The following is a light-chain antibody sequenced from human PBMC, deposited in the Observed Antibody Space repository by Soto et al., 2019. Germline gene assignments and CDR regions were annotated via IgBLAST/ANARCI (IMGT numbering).Light chain of an antibody. CDR1: SSDVGGYNY. CDR3: SSYTSSSTLEGV. CDR2: EVS. J-gene: IGLJ1*01. V-gene: IGLV2-14*01. Sequence: QPALTQPASVSGSPGQSITIYCTGTSSDVGGYNYVSWYQQHPGKAPKLMIYEVSNRPSGVSNRFSGSKSGNTASLTISGLQAEDEADYYCSSYTSSSTLEGVFGTGTKLTVL.